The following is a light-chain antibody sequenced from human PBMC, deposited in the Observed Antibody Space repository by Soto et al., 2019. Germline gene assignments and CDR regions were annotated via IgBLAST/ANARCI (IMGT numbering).Light chain of an antibody. CDR3: QQYGSSPT. J-gene: IGKJ4*01. V-gene: IGKV3-20*01. Sequence: EIVLTQSPGTLSLSPGERATLSCRASQSVRSSFLAWYQQKPGQAPRLLLYGASSRATGIPDRFSGSGSGTDFTLTISRLEPEALAVYYCQQYGSSPTFGGGTKVEIK. CDR2: GAS. CDR1: QSVRSSF.